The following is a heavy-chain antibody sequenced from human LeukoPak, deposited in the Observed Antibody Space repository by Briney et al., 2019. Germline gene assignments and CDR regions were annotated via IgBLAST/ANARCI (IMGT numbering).Heavy chain of an antibody. CDR3: AREVRLVSGKYYFDY. J-gene: IGHJ4*02. Sequence: SETLSLTCTVSGGSISSSSYYWGWIRQPPGKGLEWIGSIYYSGSTYYNPSLKSRVTISVDTSKNQFSLKLSSVTAADTAVYYCAREVRLVSGKYYFDYWGQGTLVTVSS. CDR1: GGSISSSSYY. CDR2: IYYSGST. V-gene: IGHV4-39*07. D-gene: IGHD3-10*01.